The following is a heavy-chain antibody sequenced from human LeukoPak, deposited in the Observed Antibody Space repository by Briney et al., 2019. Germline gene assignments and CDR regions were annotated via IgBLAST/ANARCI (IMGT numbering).Heavy chain of an antibody. D-gene: IGHD6-6*01. CDR3: AKVGYSSSSYDDY. CDR2: ISYDGSNK. Sequence: GGSLRLSCAASGFTFSSYGMPWVRQAPGKGLEWVAVISYDGSNKYYADSVKGRFTISRDNSKNTLYLQMNSLRAEDTAVYYCAKVGYSSSSYDDYWGQGTLVTVSS. V-gene: IGHV3-30*18. CDR1: GFTFSSYG. J-gene: IGHJ4*02.